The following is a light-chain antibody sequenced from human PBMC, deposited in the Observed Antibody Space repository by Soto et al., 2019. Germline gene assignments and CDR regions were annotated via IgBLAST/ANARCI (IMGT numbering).Light chain of an antibody. J-gene: IGLJ2*01. Sequence: QLVLTQSPSASASLGASVKLTCTLSSGHSSYAIAWHQQQPEKGPRYLMKLNSDGSHSKGDGIPDRFSGSSSGAERYLTISSLQSEDEADYYCQTWGTGTLFGGGPKVTVL. CDR2: LNSDGSH. CDR1: SGHSSYA. CDR3: QTWGTGTL. V-gene: IGLV4-69*01.